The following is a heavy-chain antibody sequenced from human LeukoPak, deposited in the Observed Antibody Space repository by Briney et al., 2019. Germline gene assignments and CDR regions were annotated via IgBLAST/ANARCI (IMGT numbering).Heavy chain of an antibody. CDR2: INPNSGGT. CDR1: GYTFTGYY. CDR3: ARDPGQWLVRGYFDY. V-gene: IGHV1-2*02. J-gene: IGHJ4*02. D-gene: IGHD6-19*01. Sequence: ASVKVSCKASGYTFTGYYMHWVRQAPGQGLEWMGWINPNSGGTNYAQKFQGRVTMTRDTSISTAYMELSRLRSDDTAVYYCARDPGQWLVRGYFDYWGQGTLVTVSS.